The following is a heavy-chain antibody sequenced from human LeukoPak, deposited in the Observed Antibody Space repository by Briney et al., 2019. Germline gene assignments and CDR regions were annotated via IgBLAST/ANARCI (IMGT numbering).Heavy chain of an antibody. CDR1: GLTFDDYA. D-gene: IGHD1-26*01. J-gene: IGHJ4*02. CDR3: AKDIGSTTHYYFDY. CDR2: ISWNSGSI. Sequence: GGSLRLSCAASGLTFDDYAMHWVRQAPGKGLEWVSRISWNSGSIDYADSVKGRFTISRDNAENSLYLQMNSLRAEDTALYYCAKDIGSTTHYYFDYWGQGTLVTVSS. V-gene: IGHV3-9*01.